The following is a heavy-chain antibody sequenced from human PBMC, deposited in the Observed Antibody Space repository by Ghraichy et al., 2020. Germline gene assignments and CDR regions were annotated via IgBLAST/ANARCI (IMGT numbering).Heavy chain of an antibody. Sequence: GGSLRLSCAASGFTFSSYSMNWVRQAPGKGLEWVSSISSSSSYIYYADSVKGRFTISRDNAKNSLYLQMNSLRAEDTAVYYCARERVRYCSGGSCYSFDYWGQGTLVTVSS. CDR3: ARERVRYCSGGSCYSFDY. V-gene: IGHV3-21*01. J-gene: IGHJ4*02. D-gene: IGHD2-15*01. CDR2: ISSSSSYI. CDR1: GFTFSSYS.